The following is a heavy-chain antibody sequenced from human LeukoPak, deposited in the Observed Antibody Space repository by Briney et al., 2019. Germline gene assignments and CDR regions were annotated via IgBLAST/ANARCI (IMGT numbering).Heavy chain of an antibody. J-gene: IGHJ4*02. CDR2: IYYSGST. D-gene: IGHD3-3*01. Sequence: PSETLSLTCTVSGGSISSSSYYWGWIRQPPGKGLEWIGSIYYSGSTYYNPSLKSRVTISVDTSKNQFSLKLSSVTAADTAVYYCARMEWLLSFGSYYFDYWGQGTLVTVSS. V-gene: IGHV4-39*07. CDR3: ARMEWLLSFGSYYFDY. CDR1: GGSISSSSYY.